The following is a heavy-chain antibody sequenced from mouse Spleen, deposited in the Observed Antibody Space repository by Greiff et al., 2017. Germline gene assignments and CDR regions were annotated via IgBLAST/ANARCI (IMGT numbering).Heavy chain of an antibody. CDR1: GFTFSSFG. CDR2: ISSGSSTI. Sequence: DVQLVESGGGLVQPGGSRKLSCAASGFTFSSFGMHWVRQAPEKGLEWVAYISSGSSTIYYADTVKGRFTISRDNPKNTLFLKMTSLRSEDTAMYYCARDGNWYFDVWGAGTTVTVSS. D-gene: IGHD2-1*01. CDR3: ARDGNWYFDV. V-gene: IGHV5-17*02. J-gene: IGHJ1*01.